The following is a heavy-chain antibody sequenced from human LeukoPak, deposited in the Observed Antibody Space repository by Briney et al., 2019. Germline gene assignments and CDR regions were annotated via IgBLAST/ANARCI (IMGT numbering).Heavy chain of an antibody. Sequence: GASVKVSCKVSGYTLTELSMHWVRQAPGKGLEWMGGFDPEDGETIYAQKFQGRVTMTEDTSTDTAYMELSSLRSEDTAVYYCATDRRVPAAIDAFDIWGQGTMVTVSS. V-gene: IGHV1-24*01. CDR2: FDPEDGET. CDR1: GYTLTELS. CDR3: ATDRRVPAAIDAFDI. D-gene: IGHD2-2*01. J-gene: IGHJ3*02.